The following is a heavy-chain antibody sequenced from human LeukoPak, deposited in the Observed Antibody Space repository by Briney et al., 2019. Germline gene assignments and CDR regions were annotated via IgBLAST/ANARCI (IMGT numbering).Heavy chain of an antibody. CDR1: GGSISSYY. Sequence: SETLSLTCTVSGGSISSYYWSWIRQPPGKGLEWIGYIYYSGSTNYNPSLKSRVTISVDTSKNQFSLKLSSVTAADTAVYYCARDYYDSSGYYYVGYWGQGTLVTVSS. V-gene: IGHV4-59*01. CDR2: IYYSGST. J-gene: IGHJ4*02. CDR3: ARDYYDSSGYYYVGY. D-gene: IGHD3-22*01.